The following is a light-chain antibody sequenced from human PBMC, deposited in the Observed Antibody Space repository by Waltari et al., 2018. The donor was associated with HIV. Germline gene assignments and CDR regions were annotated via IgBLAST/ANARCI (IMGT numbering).Light chain of an antibody. Sequence: QSALTQPPSASGSPGQSVTLSCTGTSSDVGGYNYVSWHQQHPVKAPKLMIYDVIKRHSGVPDRFAGAKSGNTASLTVSGLQPEDEADYYCSSHAGSKVVFGGGTRLTVL. CDR3: SSHAGSKVV. J-gene: IGLJ2*01. V-gene: IGLV2-8*01. CDR2: DVI. CDR1: SSDVGGYNY.